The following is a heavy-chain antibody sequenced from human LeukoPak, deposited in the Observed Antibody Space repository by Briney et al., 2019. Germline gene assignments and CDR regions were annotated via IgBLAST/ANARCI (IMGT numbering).Heavy chain of an antibody. D-gene: IGHD3-22*01. CDR3: ARGSSSGYYPIDY. Sequence: SETLSLTCAVYGGSFSGYYWSWIRQPPGKGLEWIGEINHTGRTNYNPSLKSRVTISVDTSKNQFSLTMSSVTPADTAVYYCARGSSSGYYPIDYWGQGTLVTVSS. J-gene: IGHJ4*02. CDR1: GGSFSGYY. V-gene: IGHV4-34*01. CDR2: INHTGRT.